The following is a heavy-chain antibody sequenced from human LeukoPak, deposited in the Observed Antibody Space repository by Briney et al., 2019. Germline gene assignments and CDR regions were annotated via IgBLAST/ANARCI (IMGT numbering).Heavy chain of an antibody. V-gene: IGHV1-69*05. CDR2: IIPIFGTA. D-gene: IGHD1-26*01. CDR3: ARVFHRQGGVFDY. Sequence: ASVKVSCKASGGTFSSYAISWVRQAPGQGLEWMGRIIPIFGTANYAQKFQGRVTITTDESTSTAYMELSSLRSEDTAVYYCARVFHRQGGVFDYWGQGTLVTVSS. J-gene: IGHJ4*02. CDR1: GGTFSSYA.